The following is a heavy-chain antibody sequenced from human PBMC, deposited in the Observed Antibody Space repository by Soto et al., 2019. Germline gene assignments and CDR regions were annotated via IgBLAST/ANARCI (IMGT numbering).Heavy chain of an antibody. CDR2: ISSDGGST. J-gene: IGHJ4*02. D-gene: IGHD3-16*01. Sequence: GGSLRLSCSASGFTFSSYAMHWVRQAPGKGLECVSGISSDGGSTYYADSVKGRFTISRDNAKNTLYLQMNSLRAEDTAVYYCARGIWDHFDYWGQGTLVTVS. CDR3: ARGIWDHFDY. V-gene: IGHV3-64*04. CDR1: GFTFSSYA.